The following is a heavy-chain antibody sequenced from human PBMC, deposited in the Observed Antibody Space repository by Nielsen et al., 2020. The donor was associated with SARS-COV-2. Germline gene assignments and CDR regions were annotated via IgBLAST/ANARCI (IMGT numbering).Heavy chain of an antibody. V-gene: IGHV1-46*01. J-gene: IGHJ6*04. D-gene: IGHD3-3*01. CDR2: INPSGGST. CDR1: GHMFTTFY. CDR3: ARDGRGGTILGVVKGRPDPTKYYMDV. Sequence: ASVKVSCKASGHMFTTFYMHWVRQAPGQGLEWVGIINPSGGSTTYAQKFQGRVTMTRDTSTSTVYMELSSLRPEDTAVYYCARDGRGGTILGVVKGRPDPTKYYMDVWGKGTTVTVSS.